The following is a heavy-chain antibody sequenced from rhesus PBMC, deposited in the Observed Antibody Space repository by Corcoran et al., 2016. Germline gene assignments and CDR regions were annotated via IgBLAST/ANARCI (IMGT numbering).Heavy chain of an antibody. CDR3: ARDRIAACLDY. CDR1: GGSASSSNW. Sequence: QVQLQESGPGLVKPSETLSLTCAVSGGSASSSNWWSWIRQPPGKGLEWIGYIRGSSGSTYYNPSLMSRITISTDTSQNQFALKLCSVAAADSAVYYWARDRIAACLDYWGQGVLVTVSS. J-gene: IGHJ4*01. D-gene: IGHD6-13*01. CDR2: IRGSSGST. V-gene: IGHV4-65*01.